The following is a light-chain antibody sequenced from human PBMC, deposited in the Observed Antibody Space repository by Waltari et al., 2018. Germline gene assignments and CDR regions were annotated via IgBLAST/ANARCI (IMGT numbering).Light chain of an antibody. CDR2: GAS. CDR3: QQYKTFPLT. V-gene: IGKV1-16*01. CDR1: QGISKF. Sequence: DIQMTQSPSSLAASVGDRVTITCRGSQGISKFLAWFRQKPGKAPESLIYGASSLQSGVPSRFSGSGSGTDFTLNISSLQPEDFASYYCQQYKTFPLTFGGGTKVEIK. J-gene: IGKJ4*01.